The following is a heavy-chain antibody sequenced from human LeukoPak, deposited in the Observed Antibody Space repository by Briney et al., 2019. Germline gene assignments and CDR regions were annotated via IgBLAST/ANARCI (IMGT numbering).Heavy chain of an antibody. CDR1: GGSFGGYY. CDR2: INHSGST. D-gene: IGHD6-6*01. Sequence: SETLSLTCAVYGGSFGGYYWSWIRQPPGKGLEWIGEINHSGSTNYNPSLKSRVTISVDTSKNQFSLKLSSVTAADTAVYYCASGIISSSSNYYGMDVWGQGTTVTVSS. J-gene: IGHJ6*02. V-gene: IGHV4-34*01. CDR3: ASGIISSSSNYYGMDV.